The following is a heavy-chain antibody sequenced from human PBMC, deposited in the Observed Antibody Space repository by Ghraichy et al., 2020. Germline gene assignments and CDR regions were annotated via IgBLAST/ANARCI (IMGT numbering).Heavy chain of an antibody. V-gene: IGHV4-39*01. CDR1: GGSISSSSYY. CDR2: IYYSGST. J-gene: IGHJ5*02. CDR3: ARRFGPQYDYVWGSYRPHYNWFDP. D-gene: IGHD3-16*02. Sequence: SETLSLTCTVSGGSISSSSYYWGWIRQPPGKGLEWIGSIYYSGSTYYNPSLKSRVTISVDTSKNHFSLKLSSVTAADTAVYYCARRFGPQYDYVWGSYRPHYNWFDPWGQGTLVTVSS.